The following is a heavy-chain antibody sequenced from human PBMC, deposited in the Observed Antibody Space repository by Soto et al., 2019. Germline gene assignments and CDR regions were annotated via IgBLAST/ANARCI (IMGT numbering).Heavy chain of an antibody. D-gene: IGHD2-2*01. V-gene: IGHV4-4*02. CDR1: GGSISSSNW. Sequence: SETLSLTCAVSGGSISSSNWWSRVRQPPGKGLEWIGEIYHSGSTNYNPSLKSRVTISVDKSKNQFSLKLSSVTAADTAVYYCARGGGYCSSTSCYFTTYYYYGMDVWGQGTTVTVSS. J-gene: IGHJ6*02. CDR2: IYHSGST. CDR3: ARGGGYCSSTSCYFTTYYYYGMDV.